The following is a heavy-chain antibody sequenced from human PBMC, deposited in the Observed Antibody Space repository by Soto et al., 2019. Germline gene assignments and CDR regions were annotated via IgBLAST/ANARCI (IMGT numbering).Heavy chain of an antibody. V-gene: IGHV3-7*01. CDR1: GFTFSSYC. CDR3: ARDSYYYDSSGYSHLDY. CDR2: IKQDGSEK. Sequence: HPGGSLRLSCSASGFTFSSYCMSWVRQAPGKGLEWVASIKQDGSEKYYVDSVKGRFTISRDNAKNTLYLQMNSLRAEDTAVYYCARDSYYYDSSGYSHLDYWGQGTLVTVSS. D-gene: IGHD3-22*01. J-gene: IGHJ4*02.